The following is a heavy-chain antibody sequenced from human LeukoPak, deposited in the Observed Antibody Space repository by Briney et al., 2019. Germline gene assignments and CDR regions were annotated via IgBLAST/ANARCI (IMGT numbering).Heavy chain of an antibody. CDR2: INHSGST. Sequence: SETLSLTCAVYGGSFSGYNWSWIRQPPGKGLEWIGEINHSGSTNYNPSLKSRVTISVDTSKNQFSLKLSSVTAADTAVYYCARGRYCSGGSCYFDYWGQGTLVTVSS. D-gene: IGHD2-15*01. V-gene: IGHV4-34*01. CDR1: GGSFSGYN. CDR3: ARGRYCSGGSCYFDY. J-gene: IGHJ4*02.